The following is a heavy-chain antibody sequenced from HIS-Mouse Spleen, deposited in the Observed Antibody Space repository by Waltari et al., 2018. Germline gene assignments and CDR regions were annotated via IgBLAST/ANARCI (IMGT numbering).Heavy chain of an antibody. Sequence: QLQLQESGPGLVKPSETLSLTCTVSGGSISSISYYWGWIRQPPGKGLEWIGSIYYSGSTYYNPSLKSRVTISVDTSKNQFSLKLSSVTAADTAVYYCAREFGLLPPISSRDYDAFDIWGQGTMVTVSS. CDR2: IYYSGST. D-gene: IGHD3-10*01. J-gene: IGHJ3*02. V-gene: IGHV4-39*07. CDR3: AREFGLLPPISSRDYDAFDI. CDR1: GGSISSISYY.